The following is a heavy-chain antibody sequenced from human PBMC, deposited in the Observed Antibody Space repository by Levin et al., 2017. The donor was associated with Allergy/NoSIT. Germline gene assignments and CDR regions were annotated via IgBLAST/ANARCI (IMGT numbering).Heavy chain of an antibody. D-gene: IGHD6-13*01. CDR2: IYYSGSS. Sequence: RASETLSLTCTVSGASISISNYYWDWIRQPPGKGLEWIGSIYYSGSSYYNPSLKSRVTISIDTSKNQFSLKVNSVTAADTAVYYCARADFRWQQLARGYFDYWGQGTLVTVSS. CDR3: ARADFRWQQLARGYFDY. CDR1: GASISISNYY. V-gene: IGHV4-39*07. J-gene: IGHJ4*02.